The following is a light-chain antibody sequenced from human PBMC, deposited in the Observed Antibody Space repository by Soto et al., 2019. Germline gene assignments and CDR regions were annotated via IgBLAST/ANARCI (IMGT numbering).Light chain of an antibody. CDR3: QQSYSIPVWT. V-gene: IGKV1-39*01. Sequence: DIQMTQSPSSLSASVGDRVTITCRASQRVGTYLNWYRHIPGKAPKLLIYAASSLQSGVPSRFSGSGSGTDFTLTISSLQPEDFATYYCQQSYSIPVWTFGHGTKVDIK. J-gene: IGKJ1*01. CDR2: AAS. CDR1: QRVGTY.